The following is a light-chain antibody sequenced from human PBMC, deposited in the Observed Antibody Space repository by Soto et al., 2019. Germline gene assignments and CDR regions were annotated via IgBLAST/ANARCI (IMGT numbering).Light chain of an antibody. Sequence: QSVLTQPASVSESPGQSITISCAGTSSDVGGYNHVSWYQQHADKAPKLLIHEVSNRPSGVSNRFSGSTSGNTASLTISGLQAEDEADYYCASYTRISTNVFGDRTKVTV. V-gene: IGLV2-14*01. J-gene: IGLJ1*01. CDR1: SSDVGGYNH. CDR2: EVS. CDR3: ASYTRISTNV.